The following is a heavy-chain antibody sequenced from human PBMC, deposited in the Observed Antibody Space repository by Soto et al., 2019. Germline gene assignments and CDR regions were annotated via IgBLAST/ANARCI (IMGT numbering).Heavy chain of an antibody. CDR2: IYPDDSDT. V-gene: IGHV5-51*01. CDR3: PSPGGSGGSYILGLVN. J-gene: IGHJ4*02. CDR1: GYTFSIHW. D-gene: IGHD1-26*01. Sequence: PVESLKISCNGSGYTFSIHWIGWVRQMPAKGLEWMGIIYPDDSDTRYTPSFQGQVTISADNSISTAYLQRNSLKASDTTLYSCPSPGGSGGSYILGLVNGGQGALDEVSS.